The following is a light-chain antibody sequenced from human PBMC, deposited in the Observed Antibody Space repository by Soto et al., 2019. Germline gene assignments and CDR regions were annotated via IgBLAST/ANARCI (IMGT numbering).Light chain of an antibody. J-gene: IGKJ1*01. CDR1: RNISSD. CDR2: RAS. CDR3: QQYSDHWT. V-gene: IGKV1-39*01. Sequence: IQMTQSPSSLSASVGDRVTLTCRASRNISSDLNWYQQKPGKAPKLLIYRASTLQNGVPSRFSGSGYGTEFTLTISSLQPDDVATYYCQQYSDHWTFGQGTKVEIK.